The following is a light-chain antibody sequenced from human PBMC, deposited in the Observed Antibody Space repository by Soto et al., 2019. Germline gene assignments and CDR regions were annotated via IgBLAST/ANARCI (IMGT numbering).Light chain of an antibody. CDR2: EVN. CDR3: KSYTSRSTYV. CDR1: TSDVGGYDY. J-gene: IGLJ1*01. V-gene: IGLV2-14*01. Sequence: QSVLTQPASVSGSPGQSITISCTGTTSDVGGYDYVSWYQQYPGKVPKLILYEVNFRPSGVSHRFSGSKSGNTASLTISGLQAEDEADYYCKSYTSRSTYVFGTGTKV.